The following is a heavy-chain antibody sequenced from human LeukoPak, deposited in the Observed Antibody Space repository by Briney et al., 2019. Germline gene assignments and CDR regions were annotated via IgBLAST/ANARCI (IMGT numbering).Heavy chain of an antibody. V-gene: IGHV3-48*01. CDR2: ISSSSSTI. D-gene: IGHD2-15*01. CDR3: ALYCSGGSCYNYYYYYYYMDV. Sequence: GGSLRLSCAASGFTFSSYSMKWVRQAPGKGLEWVSYISSSSSTIYYADSVKGRFTITRDNAKNSLYLQMNSLRAEDTAVYYCALYCSGGSCYNYYYYYYYMDVWGKGTTVTVSS. CDR1: GFTFSSYS. J-gene: IGHJ6*03.